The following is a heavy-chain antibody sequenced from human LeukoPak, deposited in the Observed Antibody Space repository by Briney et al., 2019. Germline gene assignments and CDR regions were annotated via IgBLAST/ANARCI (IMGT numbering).Heavy chain of an antibody. J-gene: IGHJ4*02. CDR3: TTDPASGIAAANY. CDR2: IKSKTDGGTT. D-gene: IGHD6-13*01. CDR1: GFTFSNAW. Sequence: GGSLRLSCAASGFTFSNAWMSWVRQAPGKGLEWVGRIKSKTDGGTTDYAAPVKGRFTISRDDSKNTLYLQMNSLKTEGTAVYYCTTDPASGIAAANYWGQGTLVTVSS. V-gene: IGHV3-15*01.